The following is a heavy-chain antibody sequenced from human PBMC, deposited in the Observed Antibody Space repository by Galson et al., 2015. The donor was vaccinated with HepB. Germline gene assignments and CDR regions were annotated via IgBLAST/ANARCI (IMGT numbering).Heavy chain of an antibody. Sequence: SVKVSCRASGYTFTSLGISWVRQAPGQGLEWMGWISPYHDNTNYVQKYQGRVTMTTDTSTSTAYMELRSLTSDDTAVYYCARGGRLGELSPFDYWGQGTLVTVSP. CDR1: GYTFTSLG. J-gene: IGHJ4*02. V-gene: IGHV1-18*04. CDR2: ISPYHDNT. CDR3: ARGGRLGELSPFDY. D-gene: IGHD3-16*02.